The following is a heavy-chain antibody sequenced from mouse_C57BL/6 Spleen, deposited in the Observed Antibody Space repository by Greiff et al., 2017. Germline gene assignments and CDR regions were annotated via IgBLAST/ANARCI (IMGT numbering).Heavy chain of an antibody. CDR3: TRRYFDD. CDR2: IDPENGDT. J-gene: IGHJ2*01. V-gene: IGHV14-4*01. CDR1: GFNIKDDY. Sequence: VQLQQSGAELVRPGASVKLSCTASGFNIKDDYMHWVKQRPEQGLEWIGWIDPENGDTEYASKFQGKATITADTSSNTAYLQLSSLTSEDTAVYYCTRRYFDDWGQGTTLTVSS.